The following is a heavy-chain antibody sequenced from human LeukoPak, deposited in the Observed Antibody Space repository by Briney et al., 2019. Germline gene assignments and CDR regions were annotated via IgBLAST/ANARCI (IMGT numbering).Heavy chain of an antibody. CDR2: IKSDGGT. D-gene: IGHD2/OR15-2a*01. V-gene: IGHV3-74*03. J-gene: IGHJ4*02. Sequence: GGSLRLSCAASGFAFSVSWMHWVRQAPGKGLVWVSVIKSDGGTAYADSVKGRFTISRDNAKNTVYLQVNSLRDEDTAVYYCAKDYFGSLEYWGQGTLVTVSS. CDR3: AKDYFGSLEY. CDR1: GFAFSVSW.